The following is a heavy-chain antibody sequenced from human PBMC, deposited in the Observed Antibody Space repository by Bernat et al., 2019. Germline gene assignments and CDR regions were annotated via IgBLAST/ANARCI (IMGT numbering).Heavy chain of an antibody. CDR2: ISSSISYT. CDR3: ARGTSTSAPYMDV. CDR1: GFTFSDYY. Sequence: QVQLVESGGGLVKPGGSLRLSCAASGFTFSDYYMSWIRQAPGKGLDWGSYISSSISYTNYADSVKGRFTISRDNAKNSLYLQMNSLRAEDTAVYYCARGTSTSAPYMDVWGKGTTVTVSS. V-gene: IGHV3-11*05. J-gene: IGHJ6*03.